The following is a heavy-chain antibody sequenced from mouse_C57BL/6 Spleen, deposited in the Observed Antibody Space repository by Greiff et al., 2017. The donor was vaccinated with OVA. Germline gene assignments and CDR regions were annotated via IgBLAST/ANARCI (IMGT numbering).Heavy chain of an antibody. CDR1: GYTFTDYY. CDR3: AIIYYYGSLY. J-gene: IGHJ2*01. Sequence: EVQLQQSGPELVKPGASVKISCKASGYTFTDYYMNWVKQSHGKSLEWIGDINPNNGGTSYNQKFKGKATLTVDKSSSTAYMELRSLTSEDSAVYYCAIIYYYGSLYWGQGTTLTVSS. V-gene: IGHV1-26*01. D-gene: IGHD1-1*01. CDR2: INPNNGGT.